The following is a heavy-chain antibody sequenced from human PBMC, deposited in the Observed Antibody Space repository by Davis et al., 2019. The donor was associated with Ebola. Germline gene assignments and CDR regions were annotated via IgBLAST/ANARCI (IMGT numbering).Heavy chain of an antibody. CDR3: ARGPGILSPYYGMDV. Sequence: GSLRLSCAVYGGSFSGYYWSWIRQPPGKGLEWIGEINHSGSTNYNPSLKSRVTISVDTSKNQFSLKLSSVTAADTAVYYCARGPGILSPYYGMDVWGQGTTVTVSS. CDR1: GGSFSGYY. J-gene: IGHJ6*02. V-gene: IGHV4-34*01. D-gene: IGHD3-9*01. CDR2: INHSGST.